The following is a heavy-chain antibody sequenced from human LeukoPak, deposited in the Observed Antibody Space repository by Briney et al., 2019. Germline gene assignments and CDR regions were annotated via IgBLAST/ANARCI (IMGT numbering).Heavy chain of an antibody. D-gene: IGHD1-26*01. CDR3: ARHQWVPAFDI. Sequence: PSETLSLTCTVSGGSISTYYWSWIRQPPGKGPEWIGYIYYGGSTNYNPSLKSRVTISVDTSKNQFSLKLNSVTAADTAVYYCARHQWVPAFDIWGQGTMVTVSS. CDR1: GGSISTYY. CDR2: IYYGGST. V-gene: IGHV4-59*08. J-gene: IGHJ3*02.